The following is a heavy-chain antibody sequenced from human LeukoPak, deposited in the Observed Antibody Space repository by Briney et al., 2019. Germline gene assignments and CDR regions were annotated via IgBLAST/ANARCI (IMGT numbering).Heavy chain of an antibody. CDR3: ARESITGDRDFDY. CDR2: ISSGSRTI. CDR1: GFSFSSYS. V-gene: IGHV3-48*01. J-gene: IGHJ4*02. D-gene: IGHD7-27*01. Sequence: GGSLRLSCAASGFSFSSYSMNSVRQAPGRGLGWISYISSGSRTIFYADSVKGRFTVSRDNAKNSLYLLMNSLRADDTAVYYCARESITGDRDFDYWGQGTLITVSS.